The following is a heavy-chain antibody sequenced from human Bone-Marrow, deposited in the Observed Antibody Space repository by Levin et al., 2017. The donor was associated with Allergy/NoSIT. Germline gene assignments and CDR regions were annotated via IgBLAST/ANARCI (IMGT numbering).Heavy chain of an antibody. J-gene: IGHJ6*02. Sequence: ASVKVSCKASGYTFTSYDINWVRQATGQGLEWMGWMNPNSGNTGYAQKFQGRVTMTRNTSISTAYMELSSLRSEDTAVYYCARVSQPGVPAAISAWYGMDVWGQGTTVTVSS. V-gene: IGHV1-8*01. CDR3: ARVSQPGVPAAISAWYGMDV. CDR1: GYTFTSYD. CDR2: MNPNSGNT. D-gene: IGHD2-2*02.